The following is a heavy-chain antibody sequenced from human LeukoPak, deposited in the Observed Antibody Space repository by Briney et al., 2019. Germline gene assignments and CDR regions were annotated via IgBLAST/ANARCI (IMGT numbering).Heavy chain of an antibody. V-gene: IGHV4-39*07. CDR3: ATVAVIRGVTYFDY. CDR2: IYYSGST. Sequence: SETLSLTCTVSCGSISSSSYYWGWIRQPPGKGLEWIGSIYYSGSTYYNPSLKSRVTISVDTSKNQFSLKLRSVTAADTAVYYCATVAVIRGVTYFDYWGQGTLVTVSS. J-gene: IGHJ4*02. D-gene: IGHD3-10*01. CDR1: CGSISSSSYY.